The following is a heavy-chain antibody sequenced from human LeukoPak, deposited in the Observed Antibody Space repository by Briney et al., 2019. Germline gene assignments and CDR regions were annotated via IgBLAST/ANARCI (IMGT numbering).Heavy chain of an antibody. CDR2: IYSGGTT. CDR1: GFTVSNNY. CDR3: ARDGCSTTSCYAD. V-gene: IGHV3-53*01. D-gene: IGHD2-2*01. Sequence: GGSLRLSCAASGFTVSNNYMSWVRQAPGKGLEWVSVIYSGGTTYYTDSVKGRFTSSRDKFKITLYLQMNSLRAEDTDVYYCARDGCSTTSCYADWGQGTLVTVSS. J-gene: IGHJ4*02.